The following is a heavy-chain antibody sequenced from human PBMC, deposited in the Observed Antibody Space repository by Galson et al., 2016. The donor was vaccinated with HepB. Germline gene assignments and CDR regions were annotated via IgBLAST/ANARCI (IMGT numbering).Heavy chain of an antibody. J-gene: IGHJ3*02. CDR2: IIPIFRAP. CDR1: GGTFKRFA. CDR3: ARAGSAWSLVAFDI. V-gene: IGHV1-69*13. Sequence: SVKVSCKASGGTFKRFAFSWVRQAPGQGLEWLGGIIPIFRAPKYAQKFQGRVTITADESTSTAYMELSSLRSEDTAVYYCARAGSAWSLVAFDIRGQGTMVTVSS. D-gene: IGHD6-19*01.